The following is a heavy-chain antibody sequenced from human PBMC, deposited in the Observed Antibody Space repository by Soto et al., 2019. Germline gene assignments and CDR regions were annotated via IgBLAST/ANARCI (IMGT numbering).Heavy chain of an antibody. Sequence: EVQLVESGGGLTQPGGSLRLSCAASGFNVSTNYMTWVRQAPGKGLEWVSVMYSGGTTYYADSVKGRFIISRDNFKNILYLQMNNLRAEDTALYYCARGSGSLYYFHYWGQGTLVTVSS. CDR3: ARGSGSLYYFHY. CDR1: GFNVSTNY. D-gene: IGHD6-19*01. CDR2: MYSGGTT. J-gene: IGHJ4*02. V-gene: IGHV3-53*01.